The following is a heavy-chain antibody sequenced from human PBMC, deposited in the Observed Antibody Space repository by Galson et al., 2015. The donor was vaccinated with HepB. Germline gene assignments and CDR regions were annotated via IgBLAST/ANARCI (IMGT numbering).Heavy chain of an antibody. Sequence: SLRLSCAASGFTFSDAWMSWVRQAPGKGLEWVGRIKSNADGGTKDYAAPVKGRFTISSDDSKITLYLQMNSQKTEDTSVYYCTTDPWSMECLRPGTPSDPWHQGTLVTVSS. V-gene: IGHV3-15*01. J-gene: IGHJ5*02. D-gene: IGHD5-12*01. CDR1: GFTFSDAW. CDR2: IKSNADGGTK. CDR3: TTDPWSMECLRPGTPSDP.